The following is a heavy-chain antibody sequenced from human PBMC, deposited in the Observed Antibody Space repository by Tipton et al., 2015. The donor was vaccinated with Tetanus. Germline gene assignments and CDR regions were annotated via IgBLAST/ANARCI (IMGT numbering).Heavy chain of an antibody. V-gene: IGHV3-23*01. J-gene: IGHJ4*02. CDR1: GFTFSSYP. CDR2: IGDTEFVT. CDR3: AKDFEWSFDY. D-gene: IGHD3-3*01. Sequence: SLRLSCEASGFTFSSYPMHWVRQAPGKGLEWVSAIGDTEFVTYYADSLKGRFTISRDNSKNTVFLDMSNLRAEDTALYYCAKDFEWSFDYWGQGTRVTVSS.